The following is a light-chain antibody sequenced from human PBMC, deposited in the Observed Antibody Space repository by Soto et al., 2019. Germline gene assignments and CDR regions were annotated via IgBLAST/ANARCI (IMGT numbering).Light chain of an antibody. Sequence: QLVLTLSSSASASLGSSVKLTCTLSSGHSSYIIAWHQQQPGKAPRYLMKLEGSGSYNKGSGVPDRFSGSSSGADRYLTISNIQSEDEADYYCETWDRNTWVFGGGTKLTVL. CDR3: ETWDRNTWV. CDR1: SGHSSYI. V-gene: IGLV4-60*03. J-gene: IGLJ3*02. CDR2: LEGSGSY.